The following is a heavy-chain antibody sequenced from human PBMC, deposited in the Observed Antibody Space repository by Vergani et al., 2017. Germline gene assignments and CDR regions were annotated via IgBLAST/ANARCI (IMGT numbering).Heavy chain of an antibody. J-gene: IGHJ4*02. CDR1: GFTFSSYW. Sequence: EVQLVESGGGLVQPGGSLRLSCAASGFTFSSYWMHWVRQAPGKGLVWVSRINSDGSSTSYADSVKGRFTISRDNAKNTLYLQMNSLRAEDTAVYYCAKDRNSGSYRARFDYWGQGTLVTVSS. D-gene: IGHD1-26*01. V-gene: IGHV3-74*01. CDR2: INSDGSST. CDR3: AKDRNSGSYRARFDY.